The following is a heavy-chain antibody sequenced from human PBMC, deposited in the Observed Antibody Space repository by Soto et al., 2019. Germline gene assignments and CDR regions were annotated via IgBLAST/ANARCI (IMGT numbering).Heavy chain of an antibody. CDR2: FDPEDGET. Sequence: ASVKVSCKVSGYTLTELSMHWVRQAPGKGLEWMGGFDPEDGETIYAQKFQGRVTMTEDTSTDTAYMELSSLRSEDTAVYYCATGIIVVVPAAMDAFDIWGQGTMVTVSS. CDR1: GYTLTELS. V-gene: IGHV1-24*01. D-gene: IGHD2-2*01. J-gene: IGHJ3*02. CDR3: ATGIIVVVPAAMDAFDI.